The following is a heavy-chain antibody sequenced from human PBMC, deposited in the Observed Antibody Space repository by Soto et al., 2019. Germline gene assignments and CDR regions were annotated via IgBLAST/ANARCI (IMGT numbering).Heavy chain of an antibody. D-gene: IGHD2-8*01. Sequence: EAQLVESGGGLVQPGGSLRLSCEASGFSLGSYWMTWVRHAPGKGLEWVANIKKDGSRTSYLDSVRGRFTISRDNVGNSLSLQMDSLRAEDTGLYFCARDVSPGTSTLYLDAFDIWGQGTMVNVSS. CDR1: GFSLGSYW. V-gene: IGHV3-7*05. CDR2: IKKDGSRT. J-gene: IGHJ3*02. CDR3: ARDVSPGTSTLYLDAFDI.